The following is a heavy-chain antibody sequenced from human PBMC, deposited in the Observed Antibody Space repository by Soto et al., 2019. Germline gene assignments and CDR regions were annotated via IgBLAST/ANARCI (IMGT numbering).Heavy chain of an antibody. CDR2: IYSGGST. CDR3: ARDKLGGLAHYAFDI. V-gene: IGHV3-53*04. D-gene: IGHD1-26*01. J-gene: IGHJ3*02. Sequence: GGSLRLSCAASGFTVSSNYMSWVRQAPGKGLEWVSVIYSGGSTYYADSVKGRFTISRHNSKNTLYLQMNSLRAEDTAVYYCARDKLGGLAHYAFDIWGQGTMVTVSS. CDR1: GFTVSSNY.